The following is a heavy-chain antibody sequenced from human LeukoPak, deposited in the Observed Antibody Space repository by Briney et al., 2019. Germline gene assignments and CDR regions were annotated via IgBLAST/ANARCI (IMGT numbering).Heavy chain of an antibody. V-gene: IGHV4-38-2*02. CDR2: IYHSGST. CDR3: AGENPEDWFDP. D-gene: IGHD1-14*01. J-gene: IGHJ5*02. Sequence: SETLSLTCTVSGYSISSGYYWGWIRQPPGKGLEWIGSIYHSGSTYYNPSLKSRVTISVDTSKNQFSLKLSSVTAADTAVYYCAGENPEDWFDPWGQGTLVTVSS. CDR1: GYSISSGYY.